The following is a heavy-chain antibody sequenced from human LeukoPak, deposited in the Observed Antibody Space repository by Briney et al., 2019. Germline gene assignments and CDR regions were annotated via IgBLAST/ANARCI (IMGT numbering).Heavy chain of an antibody. Sequence: ASVKVSCKASGGTFSGYAISWVRQAPGRGLEWMGGIIPIFGTANYAQKFQGRVTITADESTSTAYMELSSLRSEDTAVYYCARGSGYVSAFDIWGQGTMVTVSS. CDR3: ARGSGYVSAFDI. J-gene: IGHJ3*02. CDR2: IIPIFGTA. D-gene: IGHD3-10*01. V-gene: IGHV1-69*01. CDR1: GGTFSGYA.